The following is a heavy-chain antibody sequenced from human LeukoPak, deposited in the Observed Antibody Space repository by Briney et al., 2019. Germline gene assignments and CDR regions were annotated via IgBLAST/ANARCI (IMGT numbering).Heavy chain of an antibody. V-gene: IGHV3-33*01. CDR1: GFTFSRYG. CDR2: IWYDGSNE. Sequence: PGGSLRLSCAASGFTFSRYGMHWVRQAPGKGLEWVAVIWYDGSNEYYADSVKGRFTIFGDNSKNTLHLQMNSLRAEDTAVYYCARPLVGDALDYWGQGTLVTVSS. CDR3: ARPLVGDALDY. J-gene: IGHJ4*02. D-gene: IGHD1-26*01.